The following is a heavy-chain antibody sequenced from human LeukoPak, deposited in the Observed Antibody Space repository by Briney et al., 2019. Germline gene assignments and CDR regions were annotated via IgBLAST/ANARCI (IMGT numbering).Heavy chain of an antibody. CDR3: AKPMDSSGYYLHYFDY. V-gene: IGHV3-23*01. Sequence: SGGSLRLSCAASGFTFSSYAMSWVRQAPGKGLEWVSAISGSGGSTYYADSVKGRFTISRDNSKNTLYLQMNSLRAEDTAVYYCAKPMDSSGYYLHYFDYWGQGTLVTVSS. D-gene: IGHD3-22*01. CDR1: GFTFSSYA. CDR2: ISGSGGST. J-gene: IGHJ4*02.